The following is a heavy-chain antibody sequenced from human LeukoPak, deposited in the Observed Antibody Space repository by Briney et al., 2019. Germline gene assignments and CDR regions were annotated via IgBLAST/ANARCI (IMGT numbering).Heavy chain of an antibody. Sequence: KASETLSLTCTVSGGSISSSSYYWGWIRQPPGKGLEWIGSIYYSGSTCYNPSLKSRVTISVDTSKNQFSLKLSSVTAADTAVYYCARQYYDFWSGSAGDWFDPWGQGTLVTVSS. D-gene: IGHD3-3*01. V-gene: IGHV4-39*01. CDR1: GGSISSSSYY. CDR2: IYYSGST. CDR3: ARQYYDFWSGSAGDWFDP. J-gene: IGHJ5*02.